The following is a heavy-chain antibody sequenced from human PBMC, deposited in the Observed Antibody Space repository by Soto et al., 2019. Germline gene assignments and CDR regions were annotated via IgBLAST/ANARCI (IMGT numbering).Heavy chain of an antibody. J-gene: IGHJ5*02. Sequence: GGSLRLSCAASGFTFSTYWMHWVRQAPGKGLVWVSRINSDGSSTTYTDSVKGRFTISRDNAKNTLYLQMNSLRAEDSAVYYCAHTPLPAASPNWFDPWGQGTLVTVSS. CDR3: AHTPLPAASPNWFDP. V-gene: IGHV3-74*01. CDR1: GFTFSTYW. D-gene: IGHD2-2*01. CDR2: INSDGSST.